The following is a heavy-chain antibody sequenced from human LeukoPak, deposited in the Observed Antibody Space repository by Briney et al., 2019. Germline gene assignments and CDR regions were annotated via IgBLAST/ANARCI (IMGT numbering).Heavy chain of an antibody. V-gene: IGHV3-74*01. CDR1: GFTLSNYW. CDR3: ARFVVVTAGDY. Sequence: LGGSLRLSCSASGFTLSNYWMHWVRQAPGKGLVWVARLHSNGAFTTYADSVKGRFTISRDTAKNTLYLQMNSLRVEDTAVCYCARFVVVTAGDYWGQGTLVTVSS. J-gene: IGHJ4*01. D-gene: IGHD2-21*02. CDR2: LHSNGAFT.